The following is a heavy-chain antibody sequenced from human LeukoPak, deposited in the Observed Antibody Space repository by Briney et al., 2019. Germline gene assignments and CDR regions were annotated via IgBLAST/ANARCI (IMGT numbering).Heavy chain of an antibody. Sequence: QPGRSLRLSCAASGFTFSSYGMHWVRQAPVKGLEWVAVISYDGSNKYYADSVKGRFTISRDNSMNTLFLQMNSLRAEDTAVYYCAKDGGGSLEWLPPMDVWGQGTTVTVSS. D-gene: IGHD3-3*01. J-gene: IGHJ6*02. CDR1: GFTFSSYG. V-gene: IGHV3-30*18. CDR3: AKDGGGSLEWLPPMDV. CDR2: ISYDGSNK.